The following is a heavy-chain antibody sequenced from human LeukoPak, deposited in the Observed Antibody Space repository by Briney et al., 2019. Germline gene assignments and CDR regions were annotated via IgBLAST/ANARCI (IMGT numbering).Heavy chain of an antibody. V-gene: IGHV3-23*01. CDR1: GFTLSSYA. D-gene: IGHD3-22*01. CDR3: ARRDYYYDSSGQYYFDY. J-gene: IGHJ4*02. CDR2: ISGSGGST. Sequence: GGSLRLSCAASGFTLSSYAMSWVRQAPGKGLEWVSAISGSGGSTYYADSVKGRFIISRDNSKNTLYLQMNSLRAEGTAVYYCARRDYYYDSSGQYYFDYWGQGTLVTVSS.